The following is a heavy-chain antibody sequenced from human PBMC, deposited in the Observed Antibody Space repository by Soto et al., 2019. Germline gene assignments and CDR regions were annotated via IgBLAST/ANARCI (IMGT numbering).Heavy chain of an antibody. J-gene: IGHJ4*02. CDR3: VRAGYGSGSHPFDY. CDR1: GGSFSGYY. CDR2: INHSGST. V-gene: IGHV4-34*01. D-gene: IGHD3-10*01. Sequence: SETLSLTCAVYGGSFSGYYWSWIRQPPGKGLEWIGEINHSGSTNYNPSLKSRVTISVDTSKNQFSLKLSSVTAADTAVYYCVRAGYGSGSHPFDYWGQGTLVTVSS.